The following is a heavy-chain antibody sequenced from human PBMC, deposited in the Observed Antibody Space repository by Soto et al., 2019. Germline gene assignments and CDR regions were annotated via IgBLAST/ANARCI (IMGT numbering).Heavy chain of an antibody. CDR2: LNPSGGIP. J-gene: IGHJ6*02. V-gene: IGHV1-46*01. CDR3: ARGISTTRYYYYYGTDV. D-gene: IGHD2-2*01. Sequence: ASVKVSCKASGYTLTSYYLHWVRQAPGQGPEWMGILNPSGGIPNDAQKFQARVTMTSDTSTSTVHMEMSSLRSEDTAVYYCARGISTTRYYYYYGTDVWGQGTTVTVSS. CDR1: GYTLTSYY.